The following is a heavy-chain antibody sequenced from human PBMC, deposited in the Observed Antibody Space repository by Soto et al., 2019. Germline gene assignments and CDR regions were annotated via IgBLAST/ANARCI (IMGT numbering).Heavy chain of an antibody. V-gene: IGHV3-48*01. J-gene: IGHJ4*02. CDR2: ISSSSSTI. D-gene: IGHD2-2*01. CDR3: AALEGCSSTSCWDY. Sequence: EVQLVESGGGLVQPGGSLRLSCAASGFTFSSYSMNWVRQAPGKGLEWVSYISSSSSTIYYADSVKGRFTISRDNAKNPLYLQMNSLRAEDTAVYYCAALEGCSSTSCWDYWGQGTLVTVSS. CDR1: GFTFSSYS.